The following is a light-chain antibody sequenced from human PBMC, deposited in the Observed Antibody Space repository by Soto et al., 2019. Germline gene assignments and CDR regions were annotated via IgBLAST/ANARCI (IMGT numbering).Light chain of an antibody. J-gene: IGKJ3*01. CDR2: AAS. CDR1: QALRSF. Sequence: DIQLTQSPSFLSASVGDRVTITCRASQALRSFLAWYQQKPGKAPNLLIYAASTLQSGVPSRFSGSGSGTEFTLTISGLQPEDVATYYCQQLNAYPLTFGPGTKVDI. V-gene: IGKV1-9*01. CDR3: QQLNAYPLT.